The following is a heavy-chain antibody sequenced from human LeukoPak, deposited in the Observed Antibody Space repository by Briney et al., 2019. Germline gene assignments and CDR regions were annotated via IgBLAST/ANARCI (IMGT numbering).Heavy chain of an antibody. CDR3: AREIEGYCSSTSCNVFDY. V-gene: IGHV1-8*01. CDR2: MNPNSGNT. D-gene: IGHD2-2*01. Sequence: ASVKVSCKASGYTFTSYDINWVRQATGQGLGWMGWMNPNSGNTGYAQKFQGRVTMTRNTSISTAYMELSSLRSEDTAVYYCAREIEGYCSSTSCNVFDYWGQGTLVTVSS. J-gene: IGHJ4*02. CDR1: GYTFTSYD.